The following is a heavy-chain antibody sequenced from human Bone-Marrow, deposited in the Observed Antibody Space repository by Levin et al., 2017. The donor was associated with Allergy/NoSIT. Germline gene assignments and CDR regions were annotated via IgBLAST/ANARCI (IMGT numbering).Heavy chain of an antibody. V-gene: IGHV3-74*01. CDR3: AGGDSGYYEY. D-gene: IGHD6-19*01. CDR1: GFTFSSDW. Sequence: GGSLRLSCVASGFTFSSDWMHWVRQTPGKGLVWVARINPDENHINYADSVEGRFTISRENAKNTLYLQMNSLRADDTALYYGAGGDSGYYEYWGRGTLVTVSS. CDR2: INPDENHI. J-gene: IGHJ4*02.